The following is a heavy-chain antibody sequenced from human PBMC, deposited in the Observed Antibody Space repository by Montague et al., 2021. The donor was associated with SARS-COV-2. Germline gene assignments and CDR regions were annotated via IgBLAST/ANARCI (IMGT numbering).Heavy chain of an antibody. J-gene: IGHJ3*02. V-gene: IGHV4-59*01. Sequence: SETLSLTCTASGGSISGYYWSWIRQPPGKGLEWIGYINNSGSTNHNPSLESRVTISVDTSKNQFSLKLNSVTAADTAVYYCARHGGNDAFDIWGRGTMVTGSS. D-gene: IGHD4-23*01. CDR1: GGSISGYY. CDR3: ARHGGNDAFDI. CDR2: INNSGST.